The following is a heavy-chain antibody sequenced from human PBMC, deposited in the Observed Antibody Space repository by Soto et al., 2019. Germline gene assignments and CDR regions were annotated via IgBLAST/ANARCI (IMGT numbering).Heavy chain of an antibody. CDR3: AREVTSAAHN. D-gene: IGHD2-2*01. CDR2: IYYSGRT. V-gene: IGHV4-39*01. CDR1: GGSISTENYF. Sequence: QLQLQESGLGLVKPSETLSLTCTVSGGSISTENYFWGWVRQPPGKGLEWIGSIYYSGRTYYSPSLKSRLTISVDTSKNQFSLKLSSVTAADTAVYYCAREVTSAAHNWGQGTLVTVSS. J-gene: IGHJ4*02.